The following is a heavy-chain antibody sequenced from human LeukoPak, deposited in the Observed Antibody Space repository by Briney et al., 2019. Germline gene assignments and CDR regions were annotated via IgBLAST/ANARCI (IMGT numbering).Heavy chain of an antibody. D-gene: IGHD2-15*01. CDR2: IYHSGST. CDR3: ATARVDDAFDI. J-gene: IGHJ3*02. V-gene: IGHV4-30-2*01. Sequence: SETLSLTCTVSGGSISSGGYYWSWIRQPPGKGLEWIGYIYHSGSTYYNPSLKSRVTISVDRSKNQFSLKLSSVTAADTAVYYCATARVDDAFDIWGQGTMVTVSS. CDR1: GGSISSGGYY.